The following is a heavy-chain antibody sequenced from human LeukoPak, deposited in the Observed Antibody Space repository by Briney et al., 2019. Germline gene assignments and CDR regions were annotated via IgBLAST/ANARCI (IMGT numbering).Heavy chain of an antibody. CDR2: ISSSSSYI. J-gene: IGHJ6*02. CDR1: GFTFSSYS. Sequence: GGSLRLSCAASGFTFSSYSMNWVRQAPGKGLEWVSSISSSSSYIYYADSVKGRFTISRDNAKNSLYLQMNSLRAEGTAVYYCARDGCSSTSCDYGMDVWGQGTTVTVSS. V-gene: IGHV3-21*01. D-gene: IGHD2-2*01. CDR3: ARDGCSSTSCDYGMDV.